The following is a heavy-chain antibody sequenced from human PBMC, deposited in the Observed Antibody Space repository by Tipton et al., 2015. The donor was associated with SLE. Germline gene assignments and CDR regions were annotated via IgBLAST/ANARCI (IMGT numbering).Heavy chain of an antibody. CDR1: GGTSSSYA. CDR3: ATQRGTIAAAGRLDY. V-gene: IGHV1-69*09. D-gene: IGHD6-13*01. J-gene: IGHJ4*02. Sequence: QVQLVQSGAEVKKPGSSVKVSCKASGGTSSSYAISWVGRAPGPGLEWIGGIIPILGIANYAQKFQGRVTITAYKSTSTAYMELSSLRSEDTAVYYCATQRGTIAAAGRLDYWGQGALVTVSS. CDR2: IIPILGIA.